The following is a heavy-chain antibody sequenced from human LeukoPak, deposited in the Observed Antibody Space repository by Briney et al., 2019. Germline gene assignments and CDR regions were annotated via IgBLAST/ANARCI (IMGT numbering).Heavy chain of an antibody. CDR2: INHSGST. J-gene: IGHJ4*02. D-gene: IGHD3-10*01. CDR1: GGSFSGYY. Sequence: PSETLSLTCAVYGGSFSGYYWSWIRQPPGKGLEWIGEINHSGSTNYNPSLKSRVTISVDTSKNQFSLKLSSVTAADTAVYYCARIPLWFGELGDDYWGQGTQVTVSS. CDR3: ARIPLWFGELGDDY. V-gene: IGHV4-34*01.